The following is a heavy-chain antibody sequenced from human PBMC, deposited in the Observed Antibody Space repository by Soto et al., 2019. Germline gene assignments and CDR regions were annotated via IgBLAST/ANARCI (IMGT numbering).Heavy chain of an antibody. V-gene: IGHV3-21*01. CDR2: ISSSSSYI. CDR3: ARARHNSGGPLYYCYGMDV. Sequence: LRLSCAASGFTFSSYSMNWVRQAPGKGLEWVSSISSSSSYIYYADSVKGRFTISRDNAKNSLYLQMNSLRAEDTAVYYCARARHNSGGPLYYCYGMDVWGQGTTVTVSS. J-gene: IGHJ6*02. D-gene: IGHD3-10*01. CDR1: GFTFSSYS.